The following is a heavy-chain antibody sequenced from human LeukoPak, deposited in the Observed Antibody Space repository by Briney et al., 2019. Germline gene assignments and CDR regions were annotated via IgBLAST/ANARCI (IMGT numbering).Heavy chain of an antibody. Sequence: SVKVSCKASGGTFSSYAISWVRQAPGQGLEWMGGIIPIFGTANYAQKFQGRVTITTDESTSTAYMELSSLRSEDTAVYYCAIRNLPHWGLDYWGQGTLVTVSS. V-gene: IGHV1-69*05. CDR1: GGTFSSYA. CDR2: IIPIFGTA. CDR3: AIRNLPHWGLDY. D-gene: IGHD7-27*01. J-gene: IGHJ4*02.